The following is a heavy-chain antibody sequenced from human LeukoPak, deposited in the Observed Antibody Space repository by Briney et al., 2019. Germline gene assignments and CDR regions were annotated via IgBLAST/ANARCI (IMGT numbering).Heavy chain of an antibody. CDR2: IKQDGSEK. J-gene: IGHJ4*02. V-gene: IGHV3-7*01. D-gene: IGHD1-26*01. CDR3: AREAGRGSYLNY. Sequence: GGSLRLSCAASGFTFSSYWMSWVRQPPGKGLEWVANIKQDGSEKYYVDSVKGRFTISRDNAENSLYMQMNSLRAEDTAVYYCAREAGRGSYLNYWGQGTLVTVSS. CDR1: GFTFSSYW.